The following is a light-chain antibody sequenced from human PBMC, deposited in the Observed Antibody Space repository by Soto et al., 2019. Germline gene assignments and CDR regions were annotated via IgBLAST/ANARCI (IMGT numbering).Light chain of an antibody. CDR1: QSVGTY. V-gene: IGKV3-11*01. J-gene: IGKJ4*01. CDR2: DAS. CDR3: QQRVNWLT. Sequence: EIVLTQSPAILSLSPGERATLSCRASQSVGTYLDWYQQKLGQAPRLLIYDASNRATGIPARFSGSGSGTDFTLTISILAPEDVAFYYCQQRVNWLTFGGGTKVEV.